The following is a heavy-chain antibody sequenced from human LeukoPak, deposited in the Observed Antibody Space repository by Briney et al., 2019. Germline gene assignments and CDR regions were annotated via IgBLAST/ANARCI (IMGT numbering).Heavy chain of an antibody. Sequence: PGGSLRLSCAASGFTFSSYSMTWVRQAPGKGLEWVSSISSSSSYVYYADSAKGRFTISRDNAQNSLFLQMSSLRAEDTAMYYCARDFHFAQHYYMDVWGKGTTVIVSS. CDR2: ISSSSSYV. CDR1: GFTFSSYS. J-gene: IGHJ6*03. D-gene: IGHD2-2*01. CDR3: ARDFHFAQHYYMDV. V-gene: IGHV3-21*01.